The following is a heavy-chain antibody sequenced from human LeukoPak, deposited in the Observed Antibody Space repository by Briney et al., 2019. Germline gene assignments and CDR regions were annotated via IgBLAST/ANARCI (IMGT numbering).Heavy chain of an antibody. CDR3: ARDAPGYSYGPPFDY. D-gene: IGHD5-18*01. CDR1: GFSFSSYG. Sequence: GGSLRLSCAASGFSFSSYGIHWVRQAPGKGLEWVAVIWYDGSNKYYADSVKGRFTISRDNSKNTLYLQMNSLRAEDTAVYYCARDAPGYSYGPPFDYWGQGTLVTVSS. V-gene: IGHV3-33*01. CDR2: IWYDGSNK. J-gene: IGHJ4*02.